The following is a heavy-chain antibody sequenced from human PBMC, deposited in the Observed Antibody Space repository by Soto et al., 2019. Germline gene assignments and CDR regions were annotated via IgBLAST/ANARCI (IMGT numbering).Heavy chain of an antibody. CDR2: IYHSGST. V-gene: IGHV4-4*02. J-gene: IGHJ6*03. CDR3: ARVITVTTTAVWGTDYYYYMDV. D-gene: IGHD4-4*01. CDR1: SGSISSSNW. Sequence: QVQLQESGPGLVKPSGTLSLTCAVSSGSISSSNWWSWVRQPPGKGLEWIGEIYHSGSTNYNPSLKSRVTISVDKSKNQFSLKLSSVTAADTAVYYCARVITVTTTAVWGTDYYYYMDVWGKGTTVTVSS.